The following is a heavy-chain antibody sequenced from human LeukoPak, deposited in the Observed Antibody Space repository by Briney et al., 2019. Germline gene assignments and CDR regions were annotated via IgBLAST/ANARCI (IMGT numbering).Heavy chain of an antibody. V-gene: IGHV3-23*01. CDR1: GFTFSSYA. CDR2: ISGSGGST. Sequence: GGSLRLSCAASGFTFSSYAMSWVRQAPGKGLEWVSAISGSGGSTYYADSVKGRFTISRDNSKNTLYLQMNSLRAEDTAVYYCAKLADYDFVGGQVFDPWGQGTLVTVSS. D-gene: IGHD3-3*01. J-gene: IGHJ5*02. CDR3: AKLADYDFVGGQVFDP.